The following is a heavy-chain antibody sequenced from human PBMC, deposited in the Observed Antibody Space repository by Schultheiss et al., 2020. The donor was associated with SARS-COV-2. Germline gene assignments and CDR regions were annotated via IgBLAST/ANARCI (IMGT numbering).Heavy chain of an antibody. D-gene: IGHD6-13*01. Sequence: SETLSLTCAVYGGSFSGYYWSWIRQPPGKGLEWIGEINHSGSTKDNPSLKSRVIISVDTSKNQFSLKLSSVTAADTAVYYCASHPAGRRRHGRPGYYSYGMDVWGQGTTGTVSS. CDR3: ASHPAGRRRHGRPGYYSYGMDV. CDR1: GGSFSGYY. CDR2: INHSGST. V-gene: IGHV4-34*01. J-gene: IGHJ6*02.